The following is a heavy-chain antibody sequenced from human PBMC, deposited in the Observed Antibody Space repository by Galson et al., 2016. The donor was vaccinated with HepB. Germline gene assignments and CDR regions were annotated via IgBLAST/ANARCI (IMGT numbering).Heavy chain of an antibody. CDR1: GYTFTSYG. J-gene: IGHJ4*02. CDR2: ISAYNGNT. D-gene: IGHD3-10*01. CDR3: ARDTEVWFAELLQDY. Sequence: SVKVSCKASGYTFTSYGISWVRQAPGQGLEWMGWISAYNGNTNYAQKLQGRVTMTTDTSTSTAYMELRSLRSDDTAVYYCARDTEVWFAELLQDYWGQGTLVTVSS. V-gene: IGHV1-18*04.